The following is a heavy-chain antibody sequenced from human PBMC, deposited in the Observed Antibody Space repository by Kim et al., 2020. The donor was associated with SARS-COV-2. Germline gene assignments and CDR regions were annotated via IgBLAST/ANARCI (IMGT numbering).Heavy chain of an antibody. J-gene: IGHJ4*02. CDR2: T. Sequence: TRYSRRLKGRVTLTRDTSARTAYMGLSSLRSEDLAVYFCATAERTDAEFDFWGQGTLVTVSS. V-gene: IGHV1-3*01. D-gene: IGHD1-1*01. CDR3: ATAERTDAEFDF.